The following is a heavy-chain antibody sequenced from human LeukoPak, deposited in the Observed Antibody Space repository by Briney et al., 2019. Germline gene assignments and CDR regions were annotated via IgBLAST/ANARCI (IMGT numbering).Heavy chain of an antibody. D-gene: IGHD3-9*01. Sequence: SETLSLTCAVYGGSFSGYYWSWIRQPPGKGLEWIGEINHSGSTNYNPSLKSRVTISVDTSKNQFSLKLSSVTAADTAVYYCARVVGYDILTGYSTPLTDGGQGTLVTVSS. CDR3: ARVVGYDILTGYSTPLTD. CDR1: GGSFSGYY. V-gene: IGHV4-34*01. J-gene: IGHJ4*02. CDR2: INHSGST.